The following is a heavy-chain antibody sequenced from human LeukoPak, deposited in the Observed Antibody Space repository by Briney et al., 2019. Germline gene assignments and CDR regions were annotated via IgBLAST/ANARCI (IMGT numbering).Heavy chain of an antibody. Sequence: SETLSLTCTVSGGSISSGDYYWSWIRQPPGKGLEWIGYIYYSGSTYYNPSLKSRVTISVDTSKNQFSLKLSSVTAADTAVYCCARAYCSSTSCYTDYYYMDVWGKGTTVTVSS. CDR1: GGSISSGDYY. CDR2: IYYSGST. J-gene: IGHJ6*03. V-gene: IGHV4-30-4*08. D-gene: IGHD2-2*02. CDR3: ARAYCSSTSCYTDYYYMDV.